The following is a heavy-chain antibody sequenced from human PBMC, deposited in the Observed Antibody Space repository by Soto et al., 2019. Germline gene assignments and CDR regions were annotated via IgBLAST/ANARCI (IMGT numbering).Heavy chain of an antibody. CDR2: IWYDGSNK. CDR1: GFTFSSYG. V-gene: IGHV3-33*01. Sequence: QVQLVESGGGVVQPGRSLRLSCAASGFTFSSYGMHWVRQAPGKGLEWVAVIWYDGSNKYYADSVKGRFTISRDNSKNTLYLQMNSLRAEDTAVYYCARDMYVRYYDAGYGMAVCGQGTTVTVSS. J-gene: IGHJ6*02. D-gene: IGHD1-26*01. CDR3: ARDMYVRYYDAGYGMAV.